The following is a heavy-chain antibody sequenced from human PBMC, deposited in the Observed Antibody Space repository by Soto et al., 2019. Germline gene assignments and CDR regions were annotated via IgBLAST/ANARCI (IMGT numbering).Heavy chain of an antibody. CDR1: GFTFSSYW. CDR3: ARDRGYSYGYGMDV. J-gene: IGHJ6*02. CDR2: INSDGSST. Sequence: PGGSLRLSCAASGFTFSSYWMHWVRQAPGKGLVWVSRINSDGSSTSYADSVKGRFTISRENAKNSLYLQMNSLRAEDTAVYYCARDRGYSYGYGMDVWGQGTTVTVSS. D-gene: IGHD5-18*01. V-gene: IGHV3-74*01.